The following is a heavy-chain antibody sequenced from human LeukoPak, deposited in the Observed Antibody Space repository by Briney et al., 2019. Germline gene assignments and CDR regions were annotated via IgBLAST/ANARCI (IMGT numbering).Heavy chain of an antibody. CDR1: GYTFSTYW. CDR3: ATHLGSQAY. CDR2: IYPGDSDT. Sequence: GESLQISCKALGYTFSTYWIGWVRQMPGKGLEWMGIIYPGDSDTRYSPSFQGQVTFSVDKSITTAYLQWNSLKASDTAMYYCATHLGSQAYWGQGILVTVSS. D-gene: IGHD3-10*01. V-gene: IGHV5-51*01. J-gene: IGHJ4*02.